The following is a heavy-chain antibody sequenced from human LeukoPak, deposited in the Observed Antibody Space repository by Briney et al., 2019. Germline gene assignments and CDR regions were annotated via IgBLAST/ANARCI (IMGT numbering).Heavy chain of an antibody. CDR2: INHSGST. Sequence: SETLSLTCAVYGGSFSVYYWSWIRQPPGKGLEWIGEINHSGSTNYNPSLKSRVTISVDTSKNQFSLKLSSVTAADTAVYYCARGIILDYWGQGTLVTVSS. D-gene: IGHD3-10*01. CDR1: GGSFSVYY. J-gene: IGHJ4*02. CDR3: ARGIILDY. V-gene: IGHV4-34*01.